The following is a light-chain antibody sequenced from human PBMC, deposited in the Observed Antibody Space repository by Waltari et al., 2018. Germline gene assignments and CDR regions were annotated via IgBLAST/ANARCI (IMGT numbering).Light chain of an antibody. CDR1: SLRNYY. CDR3: NSRDINGNHLGVYV. CDR2: GKN. J-gene: IGLJ1*01. V-gene: IGLV3-19*01. Sequence: SSELTQDPDVSVALGQTVRITCQGDSLRNYYAGWYKQKPGQAPILVFYGKNNRPSGIPARFSGSSSGDTASLTITGAQAEDEADYYCNSRDINGNHLGVYVFGTGTKVTVL.